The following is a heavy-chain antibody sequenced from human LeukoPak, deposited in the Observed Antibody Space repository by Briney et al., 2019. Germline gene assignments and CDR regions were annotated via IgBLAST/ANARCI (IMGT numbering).Heavy chain of an antibody. CDR3: ARDSHLYSSSWYWGWFDP. CDR2: IYTSGST. V-gene: IGHV4-4*07. Sequence: SQTLSLTCTVSGGSISSYYWSWIRHPAGKGLEWIGRIYTSGSTTYNPSLKSRVTMSVDTSKNPISLKLSSVTAADTAVYYCARDSHLYSSSWYWGWFDPWGQGTLVTVSS. D-gene: IGHD6-13*01. J-gene: IGHJ5*02. CDR1: GGSISSYY.